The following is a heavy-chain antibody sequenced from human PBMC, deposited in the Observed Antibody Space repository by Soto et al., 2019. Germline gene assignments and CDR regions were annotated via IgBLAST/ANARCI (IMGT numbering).Heavy chain of an antibody. V-gene: IGHV3-30-3*01. CDR2: ISYDGSNK. D-gene: IGHD3-22*01. CDR3: ARVPSRPYYYDSSGYFPALY. CDR1: GFTFSSYA. Sequence: QVQLVESGGGVVQPGRSLRLSCAASGFTFSSYAMHWVRQAPGKGLEWVAVISYDGSNKYYADSVKGRFTISRDNSKNTLYLQMTSLRADDTSVNYRARVPSRPYYYDSSGYFPALYWGQGALVTVSS. J-gene: IGHJ4*02.